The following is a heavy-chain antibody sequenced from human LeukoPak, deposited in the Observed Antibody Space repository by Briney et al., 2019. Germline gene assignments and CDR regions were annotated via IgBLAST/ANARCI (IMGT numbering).Heavy chain of an antibody. CDR3: ARSRVSSGYYGYYFDF. CDR2: IDWDDDK. Sequence: SGPALVKPTPTLTLTGTFSGFALSTTGMRVSWIRQPPVKALECLARIDWDDDKFYSTSLKTRLTISKDTSKSQVVLTMTNMDPVDTATYYCARSRVSSGYYGYYFDFWGQGTLVTVSS. J-gene: IGHJ4*02. CDR1: GFALSTTGMR. D-gene: IGHD6-25*01. V-gene: IGHV2-70*04.